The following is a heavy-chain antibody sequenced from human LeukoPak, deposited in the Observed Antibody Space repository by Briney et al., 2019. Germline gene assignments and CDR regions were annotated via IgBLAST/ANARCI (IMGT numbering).Heavy chain of an antibody. D-gene: IGHD5-18*01. CDR3: ARHFSHSYGLSYYFDY. J-gene: IGHJ4*02. Sequence: GESLKIFCKGSGYNLTSYWIGWVRQMPGKGLEYMGIIYPGDSDTRYSPSFQGQVTISADKSISTAYLQWSSLKASDTAMYYCARHFSHSYGLSYYFDYWGQGTLVTVSS. CDR1: GYNLTSYW. CDR2: IYPGDSDT. V-gene: IGHV5-51*01.